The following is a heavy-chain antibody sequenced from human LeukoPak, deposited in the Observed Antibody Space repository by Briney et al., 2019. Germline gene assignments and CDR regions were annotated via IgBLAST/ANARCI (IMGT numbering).Heavy chain of an antibody. V-gene: IGHV4-4*07. Sequence: SSETLSLTCTVSGSSISSYYWSWIRQPAGKGLEWIGRIYTSGSTNYNPSLKSRVTMSVDTSKNRFSLKLSFVTAADTAVYYCARARDYSLFDYWGQGTLVTVSS. J-gene: IGHJ4*02. D-gene: IGHD2-15*01. CDR1: GSSISSYY. CDR2: IYTSGST. CDR3: ARARDYSLFDY.